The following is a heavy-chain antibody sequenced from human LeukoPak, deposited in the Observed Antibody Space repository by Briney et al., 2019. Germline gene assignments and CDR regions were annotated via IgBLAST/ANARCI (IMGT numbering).Heavy chain of an antibody. CDR2: IYPGDSDT. V-gene: IGHV5-51*01. CDR3: ARPNSSGWYWDVFDI. Sequence: GESLKISCKGSGYSFTSYWIGWVRQMPGKGLEWMGIIYPGDSDTRYSPSFQGQVTISADKSISTAYLQWSSLKASDTAMYYCARPNSSGWYWDVFDIWGQGTMVTVSS. CDR1: GYSFTSYW. J-gene: IGHJ3*02. D-gene: IGHD6-19*01.